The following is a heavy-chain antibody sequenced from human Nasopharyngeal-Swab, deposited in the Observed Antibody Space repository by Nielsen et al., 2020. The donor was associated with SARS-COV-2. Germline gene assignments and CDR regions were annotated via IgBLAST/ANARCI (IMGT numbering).Heavy chain of an antibody. CDR3: ARDSFSRVGAAGSSHYYYYGMDV. Sequence: GGSLRLSCAASGFTFSSYWMSWVRQAPGKGLEWVANIKQDGSEKYYVDSVKSRFTISRDNAKNSLYLQMNSLRAEDTAVYYCARDSFSRVGAAGSSHYYYYGMDVWGQGTAVTVSS. CDR2: IKQDGSEK. D-gene: IGHD6-13*01. V-gene: IGHV3-7*01. CDR1: GFTFSSYW. J-gene: IGHJ6*02.